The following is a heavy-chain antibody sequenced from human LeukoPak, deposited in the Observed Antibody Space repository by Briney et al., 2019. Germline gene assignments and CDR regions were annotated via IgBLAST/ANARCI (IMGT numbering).Heavy chain of an antibody. CDR3: ARHRVDGDPWNYFDY. V-gene: IGHV5-51*01. Sequence: GESLKISCKGSGYSFTSYWIGWVRQMPGKGLEWMGIIYPGDSDTRYSPSLQGQVTISADKSISTAYLQWSSLKASDTAMYYCARHRVDGDPWNYFDYWGQGTLVTVSS. CDR2: IYPGDSDT. J-gene: IGHJ4*02. D-gene: IGHD4-17*01. CDR1: GYSFTSYW.